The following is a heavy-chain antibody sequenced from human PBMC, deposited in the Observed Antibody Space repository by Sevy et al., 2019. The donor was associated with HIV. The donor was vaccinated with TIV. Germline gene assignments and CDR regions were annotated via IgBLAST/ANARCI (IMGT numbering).Heavy chain of an antibody. J-gene: IGHJ4*02. Sequence: GGSLRLSCAASGFTFSSYGMHWVRQAPGKGLQWVAVIWYDGSNKYYADSVKGRFTISRDNSKNTLYLQMNSLRAEDTAVYYCARDYSNYGVFDYWGQGTLVTVSS. CDR2: IWYDGSNK. V-gene: IGHV3-33*01. CDR3: ARDYSNYGVFDY. CDR1: GFTFSSYG. D-gene: IGHD4-4*01.